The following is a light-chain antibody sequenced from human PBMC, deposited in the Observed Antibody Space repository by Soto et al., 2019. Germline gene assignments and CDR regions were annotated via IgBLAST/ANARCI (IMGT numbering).Light chain of an antibody. CDR3: KQYHNWRPFT. CDR2: DAS. V-gene: IGKV3-15*01. J-gene: IGKJ5*01. Sequence: EIVLTQSPGTLSLSPGEEATLSYRASQGIGDTLAWYQHKPGQAPRLLISDASTRATGIPARFSGSGSGTEFTLTISSLQSEDFAVYYCKQYHNWRPFTFGQGTRLEIK. CDR1: QGIGDT.